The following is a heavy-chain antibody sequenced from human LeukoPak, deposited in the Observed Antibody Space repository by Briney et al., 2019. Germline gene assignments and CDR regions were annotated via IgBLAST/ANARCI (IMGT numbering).Heavy chain of an antibody. D-gene: IGHD3-10*01. CDR3: ASRVYGLGSFNY. J-gene: IGHJ4*01. CDR2: IYNSGTT. CDR1: GDSISSTSYY. V-gene: IGHV4-39*01. Sequence: SETLSLTCTVSGDSISSTSYYWRWIRQPPGKGLEWIGSIYNSGTTYYNSSLKSRVTISVDTSKNQFSLKVSSVTAADTAVYYCASRVYGLGSFNYWGQGTLVTVSS.